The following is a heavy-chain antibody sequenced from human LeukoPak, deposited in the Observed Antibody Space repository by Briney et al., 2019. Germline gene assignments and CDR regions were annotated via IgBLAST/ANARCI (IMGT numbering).Heavy chain of an antibody. J-gene: IGHJ4*02. D-gene: IGHD6-19*01. CDR3: ARDRIAVAVPDY. CDR2: IYHSENT. Sequence: SETLSLTCTVSGGSISSYYWSWIRQPAGKGLEWIGSIYHSENTYYNPSLKSRVTISVDTSKNQFSLKLSSVTAADTAVYYCARDRIAVAVPDYWGQGTLVTVSS. CDR1: GGSISSYY. V-gene: IGHV4-4*07.